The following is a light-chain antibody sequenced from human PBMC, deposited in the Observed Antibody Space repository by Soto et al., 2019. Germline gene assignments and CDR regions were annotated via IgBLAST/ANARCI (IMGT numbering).Light chain of an antibody. V-gene: IGKV1-5*03. CDR1: QSISSW. CDR2: KAS. CDR3: QQYNVYSLT. J-gene: IGKJ2*01. Sequence: DIQMTQSPSTLSASIGDRVTITCRASQSISSWLAWYQQKPGKAPKLLISKASYLESGVPSRFSGSGSGTEFTLPISSLQPDDFATYYCQQYNVYSLTFGQGTKLEIK.